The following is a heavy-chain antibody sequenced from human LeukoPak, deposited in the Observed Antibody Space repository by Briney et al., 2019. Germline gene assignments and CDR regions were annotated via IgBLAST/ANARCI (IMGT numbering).Heavy chain of an antibody. V-gene: IGHV3-23*01. CDR2: ISGSGDNT. Sequence: PGGSLRLSCAASGFTFSTYGMTWVRQAPGKGLEWVSGISGSGDNTWYADSVKGRFTISRDNSKNTLYLQMNSLRPEDTAVYYCARDRGSGSYSTPYYFDYWGQGTLVTVSS. CDR3: ARDRGSGSYSTPYYFDY. CDR1: GFTFSTYG. D-gene: IGHD3-10*01. J-gene: IGHJ4*02.